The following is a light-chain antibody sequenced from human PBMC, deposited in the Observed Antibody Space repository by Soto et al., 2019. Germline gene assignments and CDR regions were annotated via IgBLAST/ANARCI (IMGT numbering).Light chain of an antibody. J-gene: IGLJ2*01. Sequence: QSVLTQPASVSGSPGQSITISCTGTSNDVGGYNYVSWYQQHPGRAPKLTIYEVSNRPSGISRRFSGSKSGNTASLTISGLQAEDEADYYCSSFTRSSSVVFVGGTKLTVL. CDR1: SNDVGGYNY. V-gene: IGLV2-14*01. CDR3: SSFTRSSSVV. CDR2: EVS.